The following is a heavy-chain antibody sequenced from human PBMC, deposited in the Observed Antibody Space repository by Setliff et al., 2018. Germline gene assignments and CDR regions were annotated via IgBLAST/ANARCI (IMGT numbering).Heavy chain of an antibody. J-gene: IGHJ4*02. Sequence: ASVKVSCKVSGYTLTELSRHWVRQAPGQGLEWMGWISAYNGNTNYAQKLQGRVTMTTDTSTSTAYMELRSLRSDDTAVYYYARGSSSGYYFDYWGQGTLVTVS. CDR1: GYTLTELS. CDR2: ISAYNGNT. CDR3: ARGSSSGYYFDY. V-gene: IGHV1-18*01. D-gene: IGHD6-6*01.